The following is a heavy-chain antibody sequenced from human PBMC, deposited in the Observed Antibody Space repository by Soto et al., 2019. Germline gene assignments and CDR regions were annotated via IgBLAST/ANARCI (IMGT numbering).Heavy chain of an antibody. CDR1: GFTFSTYF. D-gene: IGHD3-22*01. J-gene: IGHJ5*02. CDR2: ISVDGGST. Sequence: QVQLVESGGGVVQPGRSLRLSCIASGFTFSTYFMHWVRQAPGEGLEWVAGISVDGGSTHYTDYVKGRFTISRDNAKNTVYILNDHLKVEKTTVSDGAKGAVSRGHAGTFEHWGQGTLVTVSS. CDR3: AKGAVSRGHAGTFEH. V-gene: IGHV3-30*14.